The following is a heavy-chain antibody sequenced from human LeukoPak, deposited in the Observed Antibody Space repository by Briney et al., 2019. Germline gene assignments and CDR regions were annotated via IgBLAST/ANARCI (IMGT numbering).Heavy chain of an antibody. CDR2: IYYSGST. CDR1: GGSISSYY. V-gene: IGHV4-59*01. D-gene: IGHD6-13*01. Sequence: PSETLSLTXTVSGGSISSYYWSWIRQLPGKGLEWIGYIYYSGSTNYNPSLKSRVTISVDTSKNQFSLKLSSVTAADTAVYYCARAAVAAAAAHMDVWGKGTTVTVSS. J-gene: IGHJ6*03. CDR3: ARAAVAAAAAHMDV.